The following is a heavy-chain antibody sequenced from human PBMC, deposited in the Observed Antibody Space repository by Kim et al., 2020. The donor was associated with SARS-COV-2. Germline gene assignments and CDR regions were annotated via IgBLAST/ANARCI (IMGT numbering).Heavy chain of an antibody. D-gene: IGHD5-12*01. J-gene: IGHJ3*02. CDR1: GFTFSSYG. Sequence: GGSLRLSCAASGFTFSSYGMHWVRQAPGKGLEWVAVISYDGSNKYYADSVKGRFTISRDNSKNTLYLQMNSLRAEDTAVYYCANGAMATILDDAFDIWGQGTMVTVSS. CDR2: ISYDGSNK. CDR3: ANGAMATILDDAFDI. V-gene: IGHV3-30*18.